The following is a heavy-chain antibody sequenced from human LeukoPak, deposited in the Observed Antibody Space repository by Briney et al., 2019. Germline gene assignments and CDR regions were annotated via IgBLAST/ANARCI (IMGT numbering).Heavy chain of an antibody. CDR2: INLNSGGT. Sequence: VASVKVSCKASGYTFTGYYMHWVRQAPGQGLEWMGWINLNSGGTNYPQKFQDRVTMTRDTSISTAYMELSRLRSNDTAVYYCARSGGSYYSSWGQGTLVTVSS. CDR3: ARSGGSYYSS. J-gene: IGHJ5*02. CDR1: GYTFTGYY. V-gene: IGHV1-2*02. D-gene: IGHD1-26*01.